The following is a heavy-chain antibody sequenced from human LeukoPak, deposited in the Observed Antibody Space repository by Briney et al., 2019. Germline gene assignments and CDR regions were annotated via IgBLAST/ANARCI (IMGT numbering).Heavy chain of an antibody. J-gene: IGHJ4*02. CDR1: GYTLTELS. CDR2: FDPEDAET. D-gene: IGHD3-10*02. CDR3: ATAVFGATFDY. Sequence: ASVKVSCKVSGYTLTELSIHWVRQAPGRGLEWMGYFDPEDAETIYAQKFQGRVTTTEDTSTDTAYMDLSSLRSEDTAVYYCATAVFGATFDYWGQGTLVTVSS. V-gene: IGHV1-24*01.